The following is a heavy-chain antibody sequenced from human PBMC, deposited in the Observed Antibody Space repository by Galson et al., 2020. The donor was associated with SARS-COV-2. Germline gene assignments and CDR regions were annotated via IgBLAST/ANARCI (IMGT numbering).Heavy chain of an antibody. D-gene: IGHD6-19*01. CDR2: INPNSGGT. CDR1: GYTFTGYY. V-gene: IGHV1-2*02. CDR3: ARAGPSSGWYGGAFDI. J-gene: IGHJ3*02. Sequence: ASVKVSCKASGYTFTGYYMHWVRQAPGQGLEWMGWINPNSGGTNYAQKFQGRVTMTRDTSISTAYMELSRLRSDDTAVYYCARAGPSSGWYGGAFDIWGQGTMVTVSS.